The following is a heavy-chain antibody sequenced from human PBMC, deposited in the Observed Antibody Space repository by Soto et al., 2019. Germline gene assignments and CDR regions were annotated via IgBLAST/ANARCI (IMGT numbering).Heavy chain of an antibody. CDR2: ISSDGSHQ. D-gene: IGHD2-2*01. V-gene: IGHV3-30-3*01. CDR3: ARPYCRSTRCYLYYYGMDV. CDR1: GFTFSVSA. J-gene: IGHJ6*02. Sequence: QVQVVESGGGVVQPGTSLRLSCAASGFTFSVSAIHRVRQAPGKGLEWVAVISSDGSHQYYADSVRGRFTISRDNPKNTLYLQMNSLRAEDTAVYYCARPYCRSTRCYLYYYGMDVWGPGTTVTVSS.